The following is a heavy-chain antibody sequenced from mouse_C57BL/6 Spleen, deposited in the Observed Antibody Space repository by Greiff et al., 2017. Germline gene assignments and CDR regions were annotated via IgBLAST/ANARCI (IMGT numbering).Heavy chain of an antibody. CDR3: ASYGYDGEAMDY. CDR2: IYPYNGVS. V-gene: IGHV1-31*01. CDR1: GYSFTGYY. Sequence: EVMLVESGPELVKPGASVKISCKASGYSFTGYYMHWVKQSHGNILDWIGYIYPYNGVSSYNQKFKGKATLTVDKSSSTAYMELRSLTSEDSAVYYCASYGYDGEAMDYWGQGTSVTVSS. D-gene: IGHD2-2*01. J-gene: IGHJ4*01.